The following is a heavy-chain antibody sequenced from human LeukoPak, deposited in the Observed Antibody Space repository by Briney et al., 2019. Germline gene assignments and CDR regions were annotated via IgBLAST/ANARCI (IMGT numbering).Heavy chain of an antibody. CDR1: GGSFSGYY. J-gene: IGHJ5*02. CDR3: ARDKHGIAAAGTDNWFDP. V-gene: IGHV4-34*01. D-gene: IGHD6-13*01. Sequence: SETLSLTCAVYGGSFSGYYWSWIRQPPGKGLEWIGEINHSGSTNYNPSLKSRVTISVDTSKNQFSLKLSSVTAADTAVYYCARDKHGIAAAGTDNWFDPWGQGTLVTVSS. CDR2: INHSGST.